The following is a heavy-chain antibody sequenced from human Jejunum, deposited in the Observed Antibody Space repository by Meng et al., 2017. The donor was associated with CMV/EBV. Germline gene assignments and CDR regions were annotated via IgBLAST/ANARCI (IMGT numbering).Heavy chain of an antibody. CDR3: TRGAYSSGWHTPL. D-gene: IGHD6-19*01. J-gene: IGHJ4*02. Sequence: ASGFTFRYFWMHWVRRAPGKGLVWVSRISGDGGSTSYADSVKGRFTISRDNAKETLYLQMNSLRAEDTAVYYCTRGAYSSGWHTPLWGQGTLVTVSS. V-gene: IGHV3-74*01. CDR1: GFTFRYFW. CDR2: ISGDGGST.